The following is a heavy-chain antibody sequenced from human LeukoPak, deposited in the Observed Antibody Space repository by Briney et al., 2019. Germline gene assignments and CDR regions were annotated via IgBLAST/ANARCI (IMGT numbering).Heavy chain of an antibody. CDR3: ARGPSGVDP. V-gene: IGHV4-34*01. Sequence: NPSETLSLTCAVYGGSFSGYYWSWIRQPPGKGLEWIGEINHSGSTNYNPSLKSRVTISVDTSKNQFSLKLSSVTAADTAVYYCARGPSGVDPWGQGTLVTVSS. D-gene: IGHD1-26*01. J-gene: IGHJ5*02. CDR2: INHSGST. CDR1: GGSFSGYY.